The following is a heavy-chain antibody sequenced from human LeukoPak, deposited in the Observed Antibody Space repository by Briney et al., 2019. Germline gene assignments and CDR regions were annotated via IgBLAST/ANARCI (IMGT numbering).Heavy chain of an antibody. Sequence: PGGSLRLSCAASGFSFRSSWMHWVRQVPGKGLVWVSRLDSGGSDTTYADSVKGRFTISRDNAKNTPYLQMNSLRAEDTAVYYCAGFTGHDSYWGQGTPVTVSS. CDR1: GFSFRSSW. CDR3: AGFTGHDSY. V-gene: IGHV3-74*01. J-gene: IGHJ4*02. CDR2: LDSGGSDT. D-gene: IGHD3-16*01.